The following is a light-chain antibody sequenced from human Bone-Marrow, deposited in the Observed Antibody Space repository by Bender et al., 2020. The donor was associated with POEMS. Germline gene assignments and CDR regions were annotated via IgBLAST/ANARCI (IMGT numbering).Light chain of an antibody. Sequence: QSALTQPRSVSGSPGQSVTISCSGTDSDIGTYNYVSWYQQKPGKAPILIIYDVHRRPSGIPERFSGSVSGNTGTLTIGGPQAMDEADYCCQAWGRSSVLFGGGTKLTVL. J-gene: IGLJ2*01. V-gene: IGLV2-11*01. CDR1: DSDIGTYNY. CDR3: QAWGRSSVL. CDR2: DVH.